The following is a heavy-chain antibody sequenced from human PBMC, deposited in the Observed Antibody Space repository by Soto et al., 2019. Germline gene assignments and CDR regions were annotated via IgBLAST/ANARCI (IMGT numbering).Heavy chain of an antibody. Sequence: QVHLVQSGAEVKKPGASVKVSFQASGYAFINYYIHWVLQAPLQGLEWMGIINPSGRNTGNAQKFRCRITMTRDASTSTVYMEVRSLRSDETAVYYCVRDLGVGGNYQSAWTWGSYFDYWGQGTLVTVSS. J-gene: IGHJ4*02. CDR1: GYAFINYY. V-gene: IGHV1-46*01. CDR2: INPSGRNT. D-gene: IGHD1-26*01. CDR3: VRDLGVGGNYQSAWTWGSYFDY.